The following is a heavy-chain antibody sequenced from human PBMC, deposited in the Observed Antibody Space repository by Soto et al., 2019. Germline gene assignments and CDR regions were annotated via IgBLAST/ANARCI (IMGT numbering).Heavy chain of an antibody. V-gene: IGHV5-10-1*01. CDR3: ARPGVLNYGMDV. CDR1: GYSFTSYW. Sequence: GESLKISCKGSGYSFTSYWISWVRQMPVKGLEWMGRIDPSDSYTNYSPSFQGHVTISADKSISTAYLQWSSLKASDTAMYYCARPGVLNYGMDVWGQGTTVTVSS. J-gene: IGHJ6*02. CDR2: IDPSDSYT. D-gene: IGHD3-10*01.